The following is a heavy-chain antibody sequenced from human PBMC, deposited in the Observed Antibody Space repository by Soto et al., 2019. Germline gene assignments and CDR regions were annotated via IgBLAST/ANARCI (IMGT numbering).Heavy chain of an antibody. J-gene: IGHJ4*02. Sequence: PSETLSLTCTVSGGSISTYYWTWIRQPPGKGLEYIGYIYHSGSTNYNPSLKSRVTISVDTSKNQFSLKLSSVTAADTAVYYCARRWGRTFDYWGQGTLVTVSS. CDR3: ARRWGRTFDY. D-gene: IGHD7-27*01. CDR1: GGSISTYY. CDR2: IYHSGST. V-gene: IGHV4-59*08.